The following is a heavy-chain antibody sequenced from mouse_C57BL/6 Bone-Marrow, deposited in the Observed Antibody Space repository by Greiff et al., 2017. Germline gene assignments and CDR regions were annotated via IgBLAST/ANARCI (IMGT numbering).Heavy chain of an antibody. CDR1: GFTFSSYA. V-gene: IGHV5-9-1*02. D-gene: IGHD1-1*01. CDR2: LSSGGDYI. Sequence: EVKLVESGAGLVKPGGSLKLSCEASGFTFSSYAMSWVSQTPEKRLEWVAYLSSGGDYIYYADTVKGRFTISRDNARNTRYLQRSSLKSEDTAMYYCTRGGGYGHGFDYWGQGTTLTVSS. J-gene: IGHJ2*01. CDR3: TRGGGYGHGFDY.